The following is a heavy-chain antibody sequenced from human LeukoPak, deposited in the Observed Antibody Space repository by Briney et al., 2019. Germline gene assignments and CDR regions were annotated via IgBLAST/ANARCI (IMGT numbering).Heavy chain of an antibody. CDR1: GGSISSYY. CDR2: IYYSGST. D-gene: IGHD3-22*01. CDR3: ARVYYDSSGAFDI. J-gene: IGHJ3*02. V-gene: IGHV4-59*01. Sequence: SETLSPTCTVSGGSISSYYWSWIRQPPGKGLEWIGYIYYSGSTNYNPSLKSRVTISVDTSKNQFSLKLSSVTAADTAVYYCARVYYDSSGAFDIWGQGTMVTVSS.